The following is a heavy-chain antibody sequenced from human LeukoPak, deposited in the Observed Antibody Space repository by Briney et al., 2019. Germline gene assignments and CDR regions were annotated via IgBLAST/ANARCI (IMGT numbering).Heavy chain of an antibody. CDR3: AGTADARGTRGIWYCHY. CDR2: INHSGGT. CDR1: GGSFSDFY. V-gene: IGHV4-34*01. D-gene: IGHD2-15*01. J-gene: IGHJ4*02. Sequence: PSETLSLTCAVYGGSFSDFYGSWIRQPPGKGREWIGEINHSGGTNYNPSLKSRVTISVDTSKKQFSLKLRSVTAADTAVYYCAGTADARGTRGIWYCHYCGQGTLVTVSS.